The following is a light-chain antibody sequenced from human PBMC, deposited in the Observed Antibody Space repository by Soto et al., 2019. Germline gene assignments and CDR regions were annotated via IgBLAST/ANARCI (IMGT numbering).Light chain of an antibody. V-gene: IGKV3-11*01. CDR3: QQRSNWPRGT. J-gene: IGKJ4*01. CDR2: DAY. CDR1: QSVSSY. Sequence: EIVLTQSPATLSLSPGERATLSCRASQSVSSYLAWYQQKPGQSPRLLIYDAYNRATGIPARFSGSGSGTDFTLTISSLEPEDVAVYYCQQRSNWPRGTFGGRTKVEIK.